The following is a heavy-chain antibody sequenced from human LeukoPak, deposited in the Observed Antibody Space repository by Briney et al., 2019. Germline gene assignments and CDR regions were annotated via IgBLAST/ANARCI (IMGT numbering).Heavy chain of an antibody. D-gene: IGHD2-21*02. CDR1: GFTFSSYG. Sequence: GGSLRLSCAASGFTFSSYGMHWVRQAPGKGLEWVAFIRYDGSNKYYADSVKGRFTVSRDNSKNTLYLQMNSLRAEDTAVYYCAKVNCGGDCYDDAFDIWGQGTMVTVSS. J-gene: IGHJ3*02. CDR2: IRYDGSNK. V-gene: IGHV3-30*02. CDR3: AKVNCGGDCYDDAFDI.